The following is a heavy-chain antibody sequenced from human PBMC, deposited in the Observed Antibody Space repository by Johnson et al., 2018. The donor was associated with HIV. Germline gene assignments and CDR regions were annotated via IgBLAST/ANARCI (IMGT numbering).Heavy chain of an antibody. CDR3: ARDSTPWGGDHVGYAFDI. V-gene: IGHV3-30*04. CDR2: ISSDGSNN. Sequence: QVQLVETGGGAVQPGRSLRLSCAASGFTFSSYPMHWVRQAPGKGLAWVAVISSDGSNNYYADSVKGRFPISRDNAKQSLYLQMNSLRAEDTAVYYCARDSTPWGGDHVGYAFDIWGRGTMVTVSS. CDR1: GFTFSSYP. D-gene: IGHD4-17*01. J-gene: IGHJ3*02.